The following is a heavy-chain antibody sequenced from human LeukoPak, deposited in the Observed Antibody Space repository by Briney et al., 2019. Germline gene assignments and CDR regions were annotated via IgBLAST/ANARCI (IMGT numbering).Heavy chain of an antibody. J-gene: IGHJ4*02. CDR3: AREWDSGWGGTYFDN. CDR2: IKQDGSEK. V-gene: IGHV3-7*01. D-gene: IGHD1-26*01. Sequence: GGSLRLSYAASGFTFSRYWMTWVRQAPGKGLEWVANIKQDGSEKFYADSLKGRLIISRDNAKSSLYLQVNSLTVEDTAVYYCAREWDSGWGGTYFDNWGQGTLVTVSS. CDR1: GFTFSRYW.